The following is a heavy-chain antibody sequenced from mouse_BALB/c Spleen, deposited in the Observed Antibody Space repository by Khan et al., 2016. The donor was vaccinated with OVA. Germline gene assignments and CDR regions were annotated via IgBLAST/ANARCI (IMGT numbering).Heavy chain of an antibody. V-gene: IGHV1-18*01. D-gene: IGHD1-1*01. CDR1: GYPFTDYN. J-gene: IGHJ3*01. Sequence: VRLQQSGPELVKPGASVKIPCKASGYPFTDYNMYWVKQSHGKSLEWIGDITPNNGGTIYNQKFKGKATLTVDKSSSTAYMELRSLTSEDTAVYDCARGGFGSPFAYWGQGTLVTVSA. CDR2: ITPNNGGT. CDR3: ARGGFGSPFAY.